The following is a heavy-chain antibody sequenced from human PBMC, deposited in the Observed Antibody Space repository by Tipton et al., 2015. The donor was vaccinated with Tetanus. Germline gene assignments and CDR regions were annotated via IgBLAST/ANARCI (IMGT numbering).Heavy chain of an antibody. CDR2: TYYRSKWYN. J-gene: IGHJ4*02. V-gene: IGHV6-1*01. Sequence: LVKPSQTLSLTCVISGDSVSRNNATWNWIRQSPSRGLEWLGRTYYRSKWYNDYAPSVKSRITIKPDTSKNQFSLQLNSMTPEDTAVYFCARESPALDCLGQAILLTVSS. CDR1: GDSVSRNNAT. CDR3: ARESPALDC. D-gene: IGHD1-14*01.